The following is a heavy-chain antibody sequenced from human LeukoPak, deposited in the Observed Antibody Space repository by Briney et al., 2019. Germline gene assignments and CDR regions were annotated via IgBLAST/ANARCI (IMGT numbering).Heavy chain of an antibody. CDR3: AKDLSTKWSLDY. CDR2: ISYDGSAK. Sequence: PGGSLRLSCAASGFTFSSNGMHWVRKAPGKGLEWVAFISYDGSAKYYADSVRGRFTISRDNSKNTLYLQMNSLRAEDRTVYYCAKDLSTKWSLDYWGQGTLVTVS. J-gene: IGHJ4*02. CDR1: GFTFSSNG. D-gene: IGHD2-2*01. V-gene: IGHV3-30*18.